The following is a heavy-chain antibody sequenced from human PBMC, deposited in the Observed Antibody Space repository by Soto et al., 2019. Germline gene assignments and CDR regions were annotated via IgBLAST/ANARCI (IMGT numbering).Heavy chain of an antibody. CDR1: GFTFSSYS. Sequence: PGGSQRLSCAASGFTFSSYSMNWVSQAPGKWLEWVSYISSSSSYIYYADSVKGRFTISRDNAKNSLYLQMNGLIAEVTAVYYCARILIIGTTRGPYFDYWGQGTLVTVSS. D-gene: IGHD1-20*01. CDR3: ARILIIGTTRGPYFDY. V-gene: IGHV3-21*05. J-gene: IGHJ4*02. CDR2: ISSSSSYI.